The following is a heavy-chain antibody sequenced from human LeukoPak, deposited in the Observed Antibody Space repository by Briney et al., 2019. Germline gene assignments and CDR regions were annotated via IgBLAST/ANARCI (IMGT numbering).Heavy chain of an antibody. J-gene: IGHJ4*02. CDR1: GFTFSSYG. CDR3: AKEGPVRSQLVRRLDY. V-gene: IGHV3-30*18. CDR2: ISYDGSNK. Sequence: PGGSLRLSCAASGFTFSSYGMHWVRQAPGKGLEWVAVISYDGSNKYYADSVKGRFTISRDNSKNTLYLQMNSLRAEDTAVYYCAKEGPVRSQLVRRLDYWGQGTLVTVSS. D-gene: IGHD6-6*01.